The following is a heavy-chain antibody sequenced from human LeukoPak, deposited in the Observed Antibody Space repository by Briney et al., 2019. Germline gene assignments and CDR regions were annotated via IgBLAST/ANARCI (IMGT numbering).Heavy chain of an antibody. D-gene: IGHD3-10*01. CDR2: INPNNGGT. CDR1: GYTFTGYY. V-gene: IGHV1-2*02. Sequence: ASVNVSCKASGYTFTGYYIHWVRQAPGQGLEWMGWINPNNGGTNYAQKFQGRVTMTRDTSISTAYMELSSLRSDDTAVYYCARSGAYGSGSYLSYWGQGTLVTVSS. CDR3: ARSGAYGSGSYLSY. J-gene: IGHJ4*02.